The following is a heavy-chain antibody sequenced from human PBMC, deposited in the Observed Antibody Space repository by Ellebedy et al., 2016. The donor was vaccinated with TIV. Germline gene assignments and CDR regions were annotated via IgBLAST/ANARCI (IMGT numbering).Heavy chain of an antibody. CDR1: GGSITSSRHY. CDR3: ARLEYQLPNPFEY. D-gene: IGHD2-2*01. Sequence: MPSETLSLTCTVSGGSITSSRHYWGWIRQPPGKGLEWIGTIYYTWSGYYNPSPKSRVTIFIDTSKNQFSLKLTSVTAADTAVYYCARLEYQLPNPFEYWGRGTLVSVSS. CDR2: IYYTWSG. J-gene: IGHJ4*02. V-gene: IGHV4-39*01.